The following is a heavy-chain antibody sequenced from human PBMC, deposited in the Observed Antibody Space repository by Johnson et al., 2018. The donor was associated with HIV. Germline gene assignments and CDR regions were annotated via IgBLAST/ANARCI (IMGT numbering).Heavy chain of an antibody. Sequence: QVQLVESGGGVVQPGRSLRLSCAASGFTFSSYGMHWVRQAPGKGLEWVAVISYDGSNKYYADSVKGRFTISRDNSKNTLYLQMNSLRAEDTAVYFCARGYGDYTRAYDAFDIWGQGTMVTVSS. CDR3: ARGYGDYTRAYDAFDI. CDR1: GFTFSSYG. CDR2: ISYDGSNK. D-gene: IGHD4-17*01. J-gene: IGHJ3*02. V-gene: IGHV3-33*05.